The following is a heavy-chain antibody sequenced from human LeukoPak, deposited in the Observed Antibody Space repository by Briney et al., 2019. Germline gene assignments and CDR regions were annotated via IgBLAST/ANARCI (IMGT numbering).Heavy chain of an antibody. CDR1: GFIFSQYS. Sequence: GGSLRLSCAASGFIFSQYSMNWVRQAPGKGLEWVSHIRSSSETFYADSVKGRFTISRDNAKNFLYLQMNSLRVEDTALYYCAKDIRGATVTDYGMDVWGQGTTVTVSS. V-gene: IGHV3-48*04. CDR2: IRSSSET. J-gene: IGHJ6*02. D-gene: IGHD4-17*01. CDR3: AKDIRGATVTDYGMDV.